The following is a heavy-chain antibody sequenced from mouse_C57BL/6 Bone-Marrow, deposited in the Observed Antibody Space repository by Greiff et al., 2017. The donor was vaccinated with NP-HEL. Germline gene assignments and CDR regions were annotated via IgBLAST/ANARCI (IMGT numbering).Heavy chain of an antibody. Sequence: DVKLQESGPGLVKPSQSLSLTCSVTGYSITSGYYWNWIRQFPGNKLEWMGYISYDGSNNYNPSLKNRISITRDTSKNQFFLKWNSVTTEDTATYYCARERFITTVVAPPWFAYWGQGTLVTVSA. CDR3: ARERFITTVVAPPWFAY. J-gene: IGHJ3*01. CDR2: ISYDGSN. CDR1: GYSITSGYY. V-gene: IGHV3-6*01. D-gene: IGHD1-1*01.